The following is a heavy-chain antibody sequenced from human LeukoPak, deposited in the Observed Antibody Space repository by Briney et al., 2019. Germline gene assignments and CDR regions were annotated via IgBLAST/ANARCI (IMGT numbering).Heavy chain of an antibody. CDR2: IIPISGTA. V-gene: IGHV1-69*05. J-gene: IGHJ3*02. Sequence: ASMKVSCKASGGTFSSYAVTWVRQAPGQGLEWMGGIIPISGTADYAQKFQGRVTITTDASTTTAYLELSSLRSEDTAVYYCASRGARDGYNYGAFDIWGQGTMVTVSS. CDR3: ASRGARDGYNYGAFDI. D-gene: IGHD5-24*01. CDR1: GGTFSSYA.